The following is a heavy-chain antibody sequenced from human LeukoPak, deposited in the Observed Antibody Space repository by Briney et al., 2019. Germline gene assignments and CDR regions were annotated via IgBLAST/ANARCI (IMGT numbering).Heavy chain of an antibody. CDR1: GYTFTSYD. J-gene: IGHJ4*02. V-gene: IGHV1-8*01. CDR3: ARVLYGGRKTMVRGVSLLGY. CDR2: MNPNSGNT. Sequence: ASVKVSCKASGYTFTSYDINWVRQATGQGLEWMGWMNPNSGNTGYAQKFQGRVTMTRNTSIGTAYMELSSLRSEDTAVYYCARVLYGGRKTMVRGVSLLGYWGQGTLVTVSS. D-gene: IGHD3-10*01.